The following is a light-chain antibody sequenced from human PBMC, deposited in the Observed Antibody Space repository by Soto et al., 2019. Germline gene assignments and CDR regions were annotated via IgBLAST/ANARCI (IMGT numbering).Light chain of an antibody. CDR2: DAS. CDR3: QQFNNWPVT. CDR1: QAISSA. V-gene: IGKV1D-13*01. J-gene: IGKJ3*01. Sequence: GDRVTITCRASQAISSALAWYQQKPGKPPKLLIYDASTLQSGVPSRFSGTASGTDFTLTINSLQPEDFATYYCQQFNNWPVTFRPGTKVDIK.